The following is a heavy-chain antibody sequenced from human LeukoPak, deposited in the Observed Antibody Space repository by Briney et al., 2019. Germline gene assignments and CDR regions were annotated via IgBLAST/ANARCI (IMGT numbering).Heavy chain of an antibody. CDR3: ARDQCCSSTSCYLYYYYYGMDV. J-gene: IGHJ6*02. Sequence: GGSLRLSCAASGFTFISYSMNWVRQAPGKGLEWVSSISSSSSYIYYADSVKGRFTISRDNAKNSLYLQMNSLRAEDTAVYYCARDQCCSSTSCYLYYYYYGMDVWGQGTTVTVSS. D-gene: IGHD2-2*01. CDR1: GFTFISYS. V-gene: IGHV3-21*01. CDR2: ISSSSSYI.